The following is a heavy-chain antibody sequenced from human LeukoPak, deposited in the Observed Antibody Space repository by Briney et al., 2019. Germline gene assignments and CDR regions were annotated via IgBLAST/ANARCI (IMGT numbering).Heavy chain of an antibody. Sequence: GGSLRLSCAASGVTFSRNAMSWVRQAPGKGLEWGSSISGNGGSTYYADSVKGRFTISRDKSKDRVYLQMNSLRTEDHAVYYCANQDDSRSYYNVAFGAFDVWGQGTMVIVSS. V-gene: IGHV3-23*01. J-gene: IGHJ3*01. CDR2: ISGNGGST. CDR1: GVTFSRNA. CDR3: ANQDDSRSYYNVAFGAFDV. D-gene: IGHD3-10*01.